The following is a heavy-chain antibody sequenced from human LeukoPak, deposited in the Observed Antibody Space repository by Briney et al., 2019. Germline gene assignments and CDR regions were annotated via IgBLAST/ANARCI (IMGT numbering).Heavy chain of an antibody. V-gene: IGHV4-39*07. J-gene: IGHJ4*02. CDR3: ARVWWEYDILTGYDY. CDR1: GGSISSSSYY. D-gene: IGHD3-9*01. CDR2: IYYSGST. Sequence: SETLSLTCTVSGGSISSSSYYWGWIRQPPGKGLEWIGSIYYSGSTYYNPSLKSRVTISVDTSKNQFSLKLSSVTAADTAVYYCARVWWEYDILTGYDYWGQGTLVTVSS.